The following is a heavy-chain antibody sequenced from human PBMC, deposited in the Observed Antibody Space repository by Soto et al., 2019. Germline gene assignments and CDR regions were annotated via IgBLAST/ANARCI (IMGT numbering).Heavy chain of an antibody. Sequence: ASVKVSCKASGYTFTSYDINWVRQATGQGLEWMGWMNPNSGNTGYAQKFQGRVTMTRNTSISTAYMELSSLRSEDTAVYYCASYGKVQLEPMNYYYGMDVWGQGTTVTVSS. D-gene: IGHD1-1*01. CDR3: ASYGKVQLEPMNYYYGMDV. V-gene: IGHV1-8*01. CDR1: GYTFTSYD. CDR2: MNPNSGNT. J-gene: IGHJ6*02.